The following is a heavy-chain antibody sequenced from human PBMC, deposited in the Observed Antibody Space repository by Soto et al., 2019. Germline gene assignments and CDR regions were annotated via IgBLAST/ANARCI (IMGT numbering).Heavy chain of an antibody. D-gene: IGHD4-4*01. CDR3: ARDTVTTYHYFYYGMDV. CDR2: ISADNGDT. V-gene: IGHV1-18*04. J-gene: IGHJ6*02. CDR1: NYSFSIYG. Sequence: GAAVNVSCKASNYSFSIYGISWVRDAPGEGLEWMGWISADNGDTNYAQKLQGRVTMTKDTSTSTAYMELRSLRSDDTAVYYCARDTVTTYHYFYYGMDVWGQGTTVTVS.